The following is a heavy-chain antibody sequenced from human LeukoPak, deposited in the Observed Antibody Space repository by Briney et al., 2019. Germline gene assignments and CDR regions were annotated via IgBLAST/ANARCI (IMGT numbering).Heavy chain of an antibody. D-gene: IGHD5-18*01. Sequence: GGSLRLSCAASGFTFSGYWMSWVRQAPGKGLEWVANIKQDGSEKYYVDSVKGRFTISRDNAKNSLYLQMNSLRAEDTALYYCAKGIGYSYGLYYFDYWGQGTLVTVSS. J-gene: IGHJ4*02. CDR1: GFTFSGYW. V-gene: IGHV3-7*03. CDR3: AKGIGYSYGLYYFDY. CDR2: IKQDGSEK.